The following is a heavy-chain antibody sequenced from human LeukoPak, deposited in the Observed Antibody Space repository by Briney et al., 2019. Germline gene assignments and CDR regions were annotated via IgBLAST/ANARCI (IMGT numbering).Heavy chain of an antibody. D-gene: IGHD6-13*01. V-gene: IGHV5-51*01. Sequence: GESLKISCKGSDYSFTSYWIGLVRQMPGKGLERMGIIYPGDSDTRYNPSFQSQITISADKSISTAYLQWSSLKASDTAMYYCARQYAAAGTYYYYMDVWGKGTTVTVSS. CDR2: IYPGDSDT. CDR1: DYSFTSYW. CDR3: ARQYAAAGTYYYYMDV. J-gene: IGHJ6*03.